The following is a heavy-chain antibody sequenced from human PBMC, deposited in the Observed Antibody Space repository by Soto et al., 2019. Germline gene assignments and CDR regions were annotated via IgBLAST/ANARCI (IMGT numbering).Heavy chain of an antibody. V-gene: IGHV4-59*08. J-gene: IGHJ4*02. CDR1: GGSISSYY. D-gene: IGHD3-9*01. Sequence: SETLSLTCTVSGGSISSYYWSWIRQPPGKGLEWIGYIYYSGSTNYNPSLQTRVTISVDKSKSQFSLKLNSVTAADSAMYFCARLEGLATISYYFDFWGQGALVTVST. CDR2: IYYSGST. CDR3: ARLEGLATISYYFDF.